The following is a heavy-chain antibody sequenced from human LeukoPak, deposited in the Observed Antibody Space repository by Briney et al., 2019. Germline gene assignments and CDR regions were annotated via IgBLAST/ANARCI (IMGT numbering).Heavy chain of an antibody. CDR1: GFTFSSYG. CDR3: AKEGFGNYYSAYFDY. CDR2: ISYEGSTS. D-gene: IGHD1-26*01. V-gene: IGHV3-30*18. Sequence: GTSLRLSCAASGFTFSSYGMQWVRQAPGKGLEWVAVISYEGSTSYYADSVKGRFTISGGNSKNTLYLQMNGLRAEDTAVYYCAKEGFGNYYSAYFDYWGQGTLVTVSS. J-gene: IGHJ4*02.